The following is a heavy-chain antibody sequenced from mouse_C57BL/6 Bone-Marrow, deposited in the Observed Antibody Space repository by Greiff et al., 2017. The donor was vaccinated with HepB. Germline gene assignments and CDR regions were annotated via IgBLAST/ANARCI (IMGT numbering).Heavy chain of an antibody. V-gene: IGHV5-6*01. CDR2: ISSGGSYT. Sequence: EVMLVESGGDLVKPGGSLKLSCAASGFTFSSYGMSWVRQTPDKRLEWVATISSGGSYTYYPDSVKGRFTISRDNAKNTLYLQRSSLKSEDTAMYYCASYGPHNWGQGTTLTVSS. CDR1: GFTFSSYG. CDR3: ASYGPHN. D-gene: IGHD1-1*01. J-gene: IGHJ2*01.